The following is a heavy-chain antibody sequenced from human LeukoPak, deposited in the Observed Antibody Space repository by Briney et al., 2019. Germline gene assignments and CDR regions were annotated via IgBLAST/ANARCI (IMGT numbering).Heavy chain of an antibody. CDR1: GYTFTSYG. Sequence: ASVKVSCKASGYTFTSYGSSWVRQAPGQGLELMGWISAYNGNTNYAKKIQVRVNMTTEKSTRTAYMELRSLRCDDTAVYYCARDAYGPGLLDYWGQGTLVTVSS. CDR3: ARDAYGPGLLDY. J-gene: IGHJ4*02. CDR2: ISAYNGNT. V-gene: IGHV1-18*01. D-gene: IGHD3-16*01.